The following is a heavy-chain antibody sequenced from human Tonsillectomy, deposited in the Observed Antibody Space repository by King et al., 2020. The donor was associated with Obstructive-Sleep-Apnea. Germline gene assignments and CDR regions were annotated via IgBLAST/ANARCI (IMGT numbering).Heavy chain of an antibody. J-gene: IGHJ4*02. D-gene: IGHD1-26*01. CDR3: AKGYRGWELRVDY. V-gene: IGHV3-30*18. CDR2: ISYDGSNK. CDR1: GFTFSSYG. Sequence: VQLVESGGGVVQPGRSLRLSCAASGFTFSSYGMHWVRQAPGKGLEWVAVISYDGSNKYYADSVKGRFTISRDNSKNTLYLQMNSLRAEDTAVYYCAKGYRGWELRVDYWGQGTLVTVSS.